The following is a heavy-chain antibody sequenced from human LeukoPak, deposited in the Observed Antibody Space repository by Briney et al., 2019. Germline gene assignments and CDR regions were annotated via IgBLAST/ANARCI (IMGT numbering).Heavy chain of an antibody. CDR3: ATGTSGSYYVGIVRPIDY. J-gene: IGHJ4*02. CDR2: FDPDDGET. CDR1: GYTLTELP. V-gene: IGHV1-24*01. Sequence: ASVKVSCKVSGYTLTELPIHWVRQAPGEGLEWMGGFDPDDGETVYAQMFQGRVTMTEDTSSDTASMELSSLRSEDTAVYYCATGTSGSYYVGIVRPIDYWGQGTLVTVSS. D-gene: IGHD1-26*01.